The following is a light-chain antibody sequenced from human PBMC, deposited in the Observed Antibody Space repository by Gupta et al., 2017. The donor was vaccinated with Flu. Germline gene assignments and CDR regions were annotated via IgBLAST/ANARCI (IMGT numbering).Light chain of an antibody. CDR2: WAS. Sequence: DIVMTQSPDSLAVSLGERATINCKSSQSVLYTSNNKNYVVWYQQKAGQPPRLLIYWASTRESGVPDRFSGSGVGTDFTLTISSLQAEDVAVYYCQQYDSTPYSFGQGTKVEIK. J-gene: IGKJ2*03. CDR1: QSVLYTSNNKNY. V-gene: IGKV4-1*01. CDR3: QQYDSTPYS.